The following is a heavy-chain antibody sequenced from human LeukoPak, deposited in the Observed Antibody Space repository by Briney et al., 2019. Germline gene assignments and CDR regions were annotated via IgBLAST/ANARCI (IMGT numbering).Heavy chain of an antibody. CDR1: GFSFTTNS. V-gene: IGHV3-7*01. CDR2: INQDGTEK. J-gene: IGHJ4*02. CDR3: AKLAKYFFGSETFYFFEH. Sequence: GGSLRLSCAASGFSFTTNSMSWVRQAPGKGLEWVANINQDGTEKYYVDSVKGRFTISRDNGKSSLYLQVNSLRVEDTAVYYCAKLAKYFFGSETFYFFEHWGQGTPVTASS. D-gene: IGHD3-10*01.